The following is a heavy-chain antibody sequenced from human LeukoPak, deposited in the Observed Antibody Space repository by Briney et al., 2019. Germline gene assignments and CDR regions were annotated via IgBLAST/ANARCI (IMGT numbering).Heavy chain of an antibody. J-gene: IGHJ4*02. CDR2: ISSSSSYT. D-gene: IGHD3-16*01. V-gene: IGHV3-11*06. Sequence: GGSLRLSCAASGFTFSDYYMSWIRQAPGKGLGGVSYISSSSSYTNYADSVKGRFTISSDNAKKSLYLQMNSLRAEDTAVYYCARASPYASYDYWGQGTLVTVSS. CDR1: GFTFSDYY. CDR3: ARASPYASYDY.